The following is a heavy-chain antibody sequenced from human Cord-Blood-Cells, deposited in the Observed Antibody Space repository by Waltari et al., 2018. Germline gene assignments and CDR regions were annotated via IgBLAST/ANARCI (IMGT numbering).Heavy chain of an antibody. CDR3: ARQGSSWYYYYYGMDV. CDR2: IYYSGST. J-gene: IGHJ6*02. Sequence: QLQLQESGPGLVKPSETLSLTCTVSGGSISSSSYYWGWIRQPPGKGLEWIGSIYYSGSTYYNPSLKRRVTISVDTSKNQFSLKLSSVTAADTAVYYCARQGSSWYYYYYGMDVWGQGTTVTVSS. D-gene: IGHD6-13*01. CDR1: GGSISSSSYY. V-gene: IGHV4-39*01.